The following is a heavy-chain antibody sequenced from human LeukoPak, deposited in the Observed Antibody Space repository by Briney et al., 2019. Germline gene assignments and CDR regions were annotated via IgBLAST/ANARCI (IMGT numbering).Heavy chain of an antibody. CDR3: ARGQNYYDSSGPTGYSFDY. CDR2: IKHSGST. CDR1: GGSFSGYY. J-gene: IGHJ4*02. Sequence: SETLSLTCAVYGGSFSGYYWSWIRQPPGKGLEWIGEIKHSGSTNYNPSLKSRVTISVDTSKTQFSLKLSSVTAADTAVYYCARGQNYYDSSGPTGYSFDYWGKGTLVTVSS. V-gene: IGHV4-34*01. D-gene: IGHD3-22*01.